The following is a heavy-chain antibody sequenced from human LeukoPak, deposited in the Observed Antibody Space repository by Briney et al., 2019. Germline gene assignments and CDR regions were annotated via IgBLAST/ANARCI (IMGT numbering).Heavy chain of an antibody. CDR2: IKVDGSET. CDR1: GFTFSSYW. D-gene: IGHD4-17*01. V-gene: IGHV3-7*05. Sequence: GGSLRLSCAASGFTFSSYWMSWVRQAPGKGLEWVANIKVDGSETHYVDSVKGRFTISRDNAKSSLYLEMNTLRAEDTAMFYCARGPGDYRYFDYWGQGTLVTVSS. J-gene: IGHJ4*02. CDR3: ARGPGDYRYFDY.